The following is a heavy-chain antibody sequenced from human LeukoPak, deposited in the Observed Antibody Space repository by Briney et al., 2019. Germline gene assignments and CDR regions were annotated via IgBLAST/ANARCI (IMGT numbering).Heavy chain of an antibody. V-gene: IGHV3-23*01. CDR3: AKGSRGYTNYYFDY. CDR1: GFIFSGYA. D-gene: IGHD5-18*01. J-gene: IGHJ4*02. CDR2: ISGSGASA. Sequence: PGGXLRLSCTASGFIFSGYAMTWVRQAPGKGLECVASISGSGASAFYADSVKGRFTISRDNSKNTVHLQMNGLRAEDTAIYYCAKGSRGYTNYYFDYWGQGTLVPVSS.